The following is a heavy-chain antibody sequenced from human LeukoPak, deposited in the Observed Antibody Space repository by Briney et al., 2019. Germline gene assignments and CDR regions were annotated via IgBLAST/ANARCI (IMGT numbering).Heavy chain of an antibody. J-gene: IGHJ4*02. CDR1: GGSISSSNYY. CDR2: IYYSGTT. V-gene: IGHV4-39*01. CDR3: ARHEAQDFDY. Sequence: KSSETLSLTCTVSGGSISSSNYYWGWIRQPPGKGLEWIGSIYYSGTTYYSSSLKSRVIISVDTSKNQFSLKLSSATATDTAVYYCARHEAQDFDYWGQGTLVTVSS.